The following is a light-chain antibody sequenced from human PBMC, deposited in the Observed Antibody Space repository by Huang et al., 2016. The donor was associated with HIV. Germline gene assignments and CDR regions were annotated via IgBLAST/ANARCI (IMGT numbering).Light chain of an antibody. CDR1: QGISNY. Sequence: DIQMTQSPSSLSASVGDRVTINCRASQGISNYLAWYQQKPGKVPQLPIYAASTLQSGVPSRFSGSGSGTDFTLTISSLQPEDVATYYCQKYNSAPLTFGGGTKVEI. J-gene: IGKJ4*01. CDR3: QKYNSAPLT. CDR2: AAS. V-gene: IGKV1-27*01.